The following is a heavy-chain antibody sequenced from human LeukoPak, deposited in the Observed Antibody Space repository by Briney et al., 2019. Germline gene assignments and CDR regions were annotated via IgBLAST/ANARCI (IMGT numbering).Heavy chain of an antibody. CDR2: IYSGGNT. CDR3: ARGITGPNGLDV. Sequence: GGSLRLSCVASGFTVSSNYMSWVRQAPGKGLEWVSVIYSGGNTSCADSVKGPFTTSTDTSKNTLYLQMKRVRAEDTAVYYCARGITGPNGLDVWGHGTTVTVSS. J-gene: IGHJ6*01. V-gene: IGHV3-53*01. D-gene: IGHD1-14*01. CDR1: GFTVSSNY.